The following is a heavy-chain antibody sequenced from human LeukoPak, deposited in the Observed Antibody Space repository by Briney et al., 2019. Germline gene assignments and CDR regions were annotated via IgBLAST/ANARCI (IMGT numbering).Heavy chain of an antibody. CDR1: GFTFSNYW. D-gene: IGHD3-10*01. J-gene: IGHJ6*02. CDR3: ARGGPMVRGQACMDV. CDR2: INRDGSER. V-gene: IGHV3-7*03. Sequence: GGSLRPSCAASGFTFSNYWMTWVRQAPGKGLEWVANINRDGSERYYVDSVKGRFTISRDDAKSSLYLQMNSLRAEDTTVYYCARGGPMVRGQACMDVWGQGTTVTVSS.